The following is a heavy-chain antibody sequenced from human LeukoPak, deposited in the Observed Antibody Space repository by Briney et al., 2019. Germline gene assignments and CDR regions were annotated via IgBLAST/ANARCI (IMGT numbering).Heavy chain of an antibody. J-gene: IGHJ4*02. D-gene: IGHD6-13*01. CDR1: GFTFDDYA. CDR2: ISWNSGSI. CDR3: AKGLYSSSSGLHY. Sequence: GGSLRLSCAASGFTFDDYAMHWVRQAPGKGLEWVSGISWNSGSIGYADSVKGRFTISRDNAKNSLYLQMNSLRAEDMALYYCAKGLYSSSSGLHYWGQGTLVTVSS. V-gene: IGHV3-9*03.